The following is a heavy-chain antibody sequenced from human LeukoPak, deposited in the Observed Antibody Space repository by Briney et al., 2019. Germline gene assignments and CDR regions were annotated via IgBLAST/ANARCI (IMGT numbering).Heavy chain of an antibody. J-gene: IGHJ4*02. Sequence: PGGSLRLSCAASGFTFSSYAMSWVRQAPGKGLEWVSAISGSGGSTYYADSVKGRFTISRDNSKNTLYLQMNSLRAEDTAVYYCAKDPGSGSYFPTFDYWGQGTLVTVSS. D-gene: IGHD3-10*01. CDR2: ISGSGGST. V-gene: IGHV3-23*01. CDR3: AKDPGSGSYFPTFDY. CDR1: GFTFSSYA.